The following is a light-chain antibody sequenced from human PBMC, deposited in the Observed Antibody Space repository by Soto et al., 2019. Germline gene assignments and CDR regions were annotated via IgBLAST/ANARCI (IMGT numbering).Light chain of an antibody. J-gene: IGKJ3*01. CDR1: QSVSSSY. CDR3: QQYGSSHT. CDR2: GAS. V-gene: IGKV3-20*01. Sequence: EIVLTQSPGTLSLSPGERATLSCRASQSVSSSYLAWYQQKPGQAPRLLIYGASSRATGIPDRFSGSGSRTDFTLTISRLEPEDFALYYCQQYGSSHTFGPGTKVDIK.